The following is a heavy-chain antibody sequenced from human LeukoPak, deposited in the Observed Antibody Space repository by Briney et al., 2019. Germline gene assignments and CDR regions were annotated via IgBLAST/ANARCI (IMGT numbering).Heavy chain of an antibody. Sequence: SETLSLTCTVSGGSISSYYWSWIRQSAGKGLEWIGRIYTSGSTNYNPSLKSRVTMSVDTSKNQFSLKLSSVTAADTAVYYCARDVSSSWYVGWFDPWGQGTLVTSPQ. J-gene: IGHJ5*02. V-gene: IGHV4-4*07. CDR2: IYTSGST. CDR3: ARDVSSSWYVGWFDP. CDR1: GGSISSYY. D-gene: IGHD6-13*01.